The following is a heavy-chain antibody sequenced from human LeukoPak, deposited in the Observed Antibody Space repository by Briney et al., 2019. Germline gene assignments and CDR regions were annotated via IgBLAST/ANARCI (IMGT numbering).Heavy chain of an antibody. V-gene: IGHV4-59*08. D-gene: IGHD3-10*01. CDR2: IYYSGST. J-gene: IGHJ4*02. CDR3: ARGAYYGSGSSDY. Sequence: SETLSLTCTVSGGSISSYYWSWIRQPPGKGLEWIGYIYYSGSTNYNPSLKSRVTISVDTSKNQFSLKLSSVTAADTAVYYCARGAYYGSGSSDYWGQGTLVTVSS. CDR1: GGSISSYY.